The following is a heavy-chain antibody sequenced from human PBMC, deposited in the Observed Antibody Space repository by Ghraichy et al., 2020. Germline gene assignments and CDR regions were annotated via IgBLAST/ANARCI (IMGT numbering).Heavy chain of an antibody. Sequence: SETLSLTCTVSGGSISSSSYYWGWIRQPPGKGLEWIGSIYYSGSTYYNPSLKSRVTISVDTSKNQFSLKLSSVTAADTAVYYCARLEGARDYWGQGTLVTVSS. CDR3: ARLEGARDY. D-gene: IGHD1-26*01. CDR1: GGSISSSSYY. V-gene: IGHV4-39*01. J-gene: IGHJ4*02. CDR2: IYYSGST.